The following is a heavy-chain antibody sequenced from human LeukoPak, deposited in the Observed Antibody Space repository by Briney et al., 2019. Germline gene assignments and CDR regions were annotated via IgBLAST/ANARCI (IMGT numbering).Heavy chain of an antibody. V-gene: IGHV4-34*01. Sequence: PSETLSLTCAVYGGSFSGYYWSWIRQPPGKGLEWIGEINHSGSTNYNPSLKSRVTISVDTSKNQFSLKLSSVTAADTAVYYCERGAINVLLWFGELAPFDYWGQGTLVTVSS. CDR2: INHSGST. CDR3: ERGAINVLLWFGELAPFDY. CDR1: GGSFSGYY. D-gene: IGHD3-10*01. J-gene: IGHJ4*02.